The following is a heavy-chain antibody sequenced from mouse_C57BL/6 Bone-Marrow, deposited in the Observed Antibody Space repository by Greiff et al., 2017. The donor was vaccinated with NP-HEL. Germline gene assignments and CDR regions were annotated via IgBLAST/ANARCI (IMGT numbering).Heavy chain of an antibody. V-gene: IGHV3-6*01. J-gene: IGHJ2*01. CDR3: ARRMVTTEYYFDY. CDR1: GYSITSGYY. Sequence: EVKLQESGPGLVKPSQSLSLTCSVTGYSITSGYYWNWIRQFPGNKLEWMGYISYDGSNNYNPSLKNRISITRDTSKNQFFLKLNSVTTEDTATYYCARRMVTTEYYFDYWGQGTTLTVSS. CDR2: ISYDGSN. D-gene: IGHD2-2*01.